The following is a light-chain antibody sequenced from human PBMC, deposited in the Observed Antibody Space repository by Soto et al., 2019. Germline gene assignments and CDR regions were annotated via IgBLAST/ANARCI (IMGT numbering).Light chain of an antibody. CDR1: QSVFYSSNNKNY. J-gene: IGKJ1*01. Sequence: DIVMTQSPDSLAVSLGERATINCKSSQSVFYSSNNKNYLAWYQQKPGQPPKLLIYWASTRESGVPDRFSGSGSGTDFTLTISSLQAEDVAFYYCQQYYRPWTFGQGTKVEIK. V-gene: IGKV4-1*01. CDR3: QQYYRPWT. CDR2: WAS.